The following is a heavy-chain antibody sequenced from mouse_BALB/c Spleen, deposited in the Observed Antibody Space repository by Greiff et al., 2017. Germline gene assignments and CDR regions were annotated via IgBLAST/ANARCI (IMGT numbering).Heavy chain of an antibody. Sequence: VQLQQPGAELVKPGASVKLSCKASGYTFTSYWMHWVKQRPGQGLEWIGEIDPSDSYTNYNQKFKGKATLTVDKSSSTAYMQLSSLTSEDSAVYYCARYGNYDAYWGQGTLVTVSA. CDR2: IDPSDSYT. CDR3: ARYGNYDAY. V-gene: IGHV1-69*02. J-gene: IGHJ3*01. D-gene: IGHD2-1*01. CDR1: GYTFTSYW.